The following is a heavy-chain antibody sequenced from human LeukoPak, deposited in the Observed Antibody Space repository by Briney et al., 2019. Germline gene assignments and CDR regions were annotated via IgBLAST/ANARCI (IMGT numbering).Heavy chain of an antibody. CDR3: AREAGDSALGYFDY. D-gene: IGHD2-15*01. Sequence: GGSLRLSCAASEFTFSYYGMHWVRQAPGRGLEWVAVIWYDGSNKYYADSVKGRFTISRDNSKNTLYLQMNSLRAEDTAGYYCAREAGDSALGYFDYWGQGTLVTVSS. V-gene: IGHV3-33*01. CDR2: IWYDGSNK. CDR1: EFTFSYYG. J-gene: IGHJ4*02.